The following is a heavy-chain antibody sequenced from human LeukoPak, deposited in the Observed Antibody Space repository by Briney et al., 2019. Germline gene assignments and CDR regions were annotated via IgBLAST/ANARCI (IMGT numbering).Heavy chain of an antibody. V-gene: IGHV4-59*01. J-gene: IGHJ6*03. Sequence: SETLSLTCTVSGGSISSYYWSWIRQPPGKGLEWIGYIYYSGSTNYNPSLKSRVTISVDTSKNQFSLKLSSVTAADTAVYFCARGVYDSNGYYSYYYMDVWGKGTTVTVSS. CDR2: IYYSGST. CDR1: GGSISSYY. D-gene: IGHD3-22*01. CDR3: ARGVYDSNGYYSYYYMDV.